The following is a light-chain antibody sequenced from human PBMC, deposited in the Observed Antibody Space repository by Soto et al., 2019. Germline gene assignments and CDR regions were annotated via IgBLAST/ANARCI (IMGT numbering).Light chain of an antibody. CDR1: QSISSY. V-gene: IGKV1-5*03. J-gene: IGKJ1*01. CDR2: KAS. CDR3: QQYNSFWT. Sequence: DIQMTQSPSSLSASVGDRVTITCRASQSISSYLNWYQQKPGKAPKLLIHKASSLESGVPSRFSGSGSGTEFTLTISSLQPDDFGTYYCQQYNSFWTFGQGTKVEIK.